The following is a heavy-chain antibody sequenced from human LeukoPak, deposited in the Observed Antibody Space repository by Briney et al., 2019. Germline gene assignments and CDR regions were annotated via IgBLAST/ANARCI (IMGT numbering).Heavy chain of an antibody. Sequence: GGSLRLSCAASGFTFSSYEMNWVRQAPGKGLEWVSYISSSGSTIYYADSVKGRFTISRDNAKTSLYLQMNSLRAEDTAVYYCARDLGGCSGGSCYHLDYWGQGTLVTVSS. CDR1: GFTFSSYE. V-gene: IGHV3-48*03. D-gene: IGHD2-15*01. CDR2: ISSSGSTI. CDR3: ARDLGGCSGGSCYHLDY. J-gene: IGHJ4*02.